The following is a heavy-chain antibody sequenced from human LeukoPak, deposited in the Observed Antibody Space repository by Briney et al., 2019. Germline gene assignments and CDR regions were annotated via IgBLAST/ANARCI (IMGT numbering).Heavy chain of an antibody. Sequence: PGGSLRLSCAASGFTFSSLAMHWVRQAPGKGLEWVSVLSYDGSNKYYADSVKGRFTISRDNSKNTLYLQMNSLRAEDTAVYYCARSVAFYYFDYWGQGTLVTVSS. CDR2: LSYDGSNK. CDR1: GFTFSSLA. D-gene: IGHD2/OR15-2a*01. V-gene: IGHV3-30-3*01. J-gene: IGHJ4*02. CDR3: ARSVAFYYFDY.